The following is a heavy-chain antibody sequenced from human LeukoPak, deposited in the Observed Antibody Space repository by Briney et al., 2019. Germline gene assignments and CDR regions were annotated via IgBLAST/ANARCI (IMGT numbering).Heavy chain of an antibody. Sequence: SETLSLTCTVSGASISSYYWSWIRQPPGKGLEWIGYIYYSGIINYNPSLKSRVTMSVDTSKNQFSLKLSSVTAADTAVYYCARLGVAGTSWFDPWAQGTLVTVSS. CDR1: GASISSYY. V-gene: IGHV4-59*08. CDR3: ARLGVAGTSWFDP. J-gene: IGHJ5*02. D-gene: IGHD6-19*01. CDR2: IYYSGII.